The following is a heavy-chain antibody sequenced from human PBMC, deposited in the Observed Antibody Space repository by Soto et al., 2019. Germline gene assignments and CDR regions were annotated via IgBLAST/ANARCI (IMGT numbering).Heavy chain of an antibody. D-gene: IGHD3-22*01. Sequence: GGSLRLSCAASGFTFSSYGMHWVRQAPGKGLEWVAVISYDGSNKYYADSVKGRFTISRDNSKNTLYLQMNSLRAEDTAVYYCAKERNSSGYKRGYSDYWGQGTLVTVSS. V-gene: IGHV3-30*18. CDR2: ISYDGSNK. CDR3: AKERNSSGYKRGYSDY. CDR1: GFTFSSYG. J-gene: IGHJ4*02.